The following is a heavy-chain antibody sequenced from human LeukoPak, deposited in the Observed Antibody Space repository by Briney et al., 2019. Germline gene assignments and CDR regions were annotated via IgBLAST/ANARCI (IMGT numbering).Heavy chain of an antibody. Sequence: GGPLRLSCAASGFTFSSYEMNWVRQAPGKGLEWVSYISSSGSTIYYADSVKGRFTISRDNAKNSLYLQMNSLRAEDTAVYYCARDGNLWFGELLRFSFDYWGQGTLVTVSS. CDR2: ISSSGSTI. V-gene: IGHV3-48*03. CDR1: GFTFSSYE. J-gene: IGHJ4*02. D-gene: IGHD3-10*01. CDR3: ARDGNLWFGELLRFSFDY.